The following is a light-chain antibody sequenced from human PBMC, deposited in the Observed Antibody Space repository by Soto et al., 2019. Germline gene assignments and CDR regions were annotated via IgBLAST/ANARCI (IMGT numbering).Light chain of an antibody. Sequence: DIVMTQSPLSLPVTPGEPASISCSSSQSLLQSNGYNYLDWYLQKPGRSPHLLIYFGSYRASGVPDRFSGSGSGTDFTLKIRRVEAEDVGVYYCMQSQQSPPTFGQGTKVEI. CDR2: FGS. CDR3: MQSQQSPPT. J-gene: IGKJ1*01. CDR1: QSLLQSNGYNY. V-gene: IGKV2-28*01.